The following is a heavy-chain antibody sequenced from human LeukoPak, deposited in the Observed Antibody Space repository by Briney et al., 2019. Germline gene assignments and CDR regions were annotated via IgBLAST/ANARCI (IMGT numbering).Heavy chain of an antibody. J-gene: IGHJ4*02. CDR1: GFTFSSYA. Sequence: PGGSLRLSCAASGFTFSSYAMTWVRQAPGKGLEWVSAISGSGDSTYYADSVKGRFTISRDNSKNTLYLQMNSLRADDTAVYYCAKASSYGSGSYSKPCDNWGQGTLVTVSS. CDR3: AKASSYGSGSYSKPCDN. V-gene: IGHV3-23*01. D-gene: IGHD3-10*01. CDR2: ISGSGDST.